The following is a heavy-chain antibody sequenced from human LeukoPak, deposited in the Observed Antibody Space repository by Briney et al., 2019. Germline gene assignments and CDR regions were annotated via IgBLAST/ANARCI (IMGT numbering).Heavy chain of an antibody. CDR3: ARGPARIQIWYIDY. CDR1: GGTFSSYA. Sequence: ASVKVSCKASGGTFSSYAISWVRQAPGQGLEWMGRIIPILGIANYAQKFQGRVTITADKSTSTPYMELSSLRSEDTAVYYCARGPARIQIWYIDYWGQGTLVTVSS. J-gene: IGHJ4*02. D-gene: IGHD5-18*01. V-gene: IGHV1-69*04. CDR2: IIPILGIA.